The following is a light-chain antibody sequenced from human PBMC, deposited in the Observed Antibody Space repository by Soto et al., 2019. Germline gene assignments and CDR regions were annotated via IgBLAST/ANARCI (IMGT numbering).Light chain of an antibody. CDR3: IQDYNYPLT. CDR2: TAS. Sequence: IQMTQSPSTLSASVGDRVTITCRASQSITGWLAWFQQKPGKAPNLLIYTASTLQSGVPSRFSGSGSGTDFTLTISSLQPEDFATYYCIQDYNYPLTFGGGTKVDIK. CDR1: QSITGW. V-gene: IGKV1-6*01. J-gene: IGKJ4*01.